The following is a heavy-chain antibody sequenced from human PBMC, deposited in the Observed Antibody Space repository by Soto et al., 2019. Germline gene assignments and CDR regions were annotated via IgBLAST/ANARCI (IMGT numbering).Heavy chain of an antibody. J-gene: IGHJ2*01. CDR2: INSDGSST. V-gene: IGHV3-74*01. Sequence: EVQLVESGGGLVQPEGSLILSCAASGFTFSSYWMHWVRQAPGKGLVWVSRINSDGSSTSYADSVKGRFTISRDNAKNTLYLQMNSLRAEDTAVYYCAVMRRDGYNSWYFDLWGRGTLVTVSS. CDR1: GFTFSSYW. CDR3: AVMRRDGYNSWYFDL. D-gene: IGHD5-12*01.